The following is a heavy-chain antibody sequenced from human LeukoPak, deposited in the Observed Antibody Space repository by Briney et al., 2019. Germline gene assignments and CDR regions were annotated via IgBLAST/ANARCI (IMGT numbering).Heavy chain of an antibody. D-gene: IGHD3-22*01. V-gene: IGHV3-30-3*01. CDR2: ISYDGSNK. Sequence: GGSLRLSCAASGFTFSSYAVHWVRQAPGKGLEWVAVISYDGSNKYYADSVKGRFTISRDNSKNTLYLQMNSLRAEDTAVYYCANYDSSGFVDYWGQGTLVTVSS. CDR1: GFTFSSYA. J-gene: IGHJ4*02. CDR3: ANYDSSGFVDY.